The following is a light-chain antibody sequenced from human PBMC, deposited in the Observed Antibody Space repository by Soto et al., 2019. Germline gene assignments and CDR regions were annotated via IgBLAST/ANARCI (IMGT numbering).Light chain of an antibody. Sequence: EIVLTQSPATLSLSPGERATLSCRASQSFSSYLAWYQQKPGQAPRLLIYDASKRATGIPARFSGRGSGTAFTLTISSLEPEDFAVYYCQPRSNWPPVITFGQGTRLEIK. J-gene: IGKJ5*01. V-gene: IGKV3-11*01. CDR1: QSFSSY. CDR3: QPRSNWPPVIT. CDR2: DAS.